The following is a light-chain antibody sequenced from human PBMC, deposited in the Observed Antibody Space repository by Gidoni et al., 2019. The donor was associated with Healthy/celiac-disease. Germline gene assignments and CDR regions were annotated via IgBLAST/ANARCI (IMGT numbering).Light chain of an antibody. Sequence: SALTQPASVSGSPGPSITISCSGTSSDVGGYNYVSWYQQHPGKAPKLMIYEVSNRPSGVSNRFSGSKSGNTASLIISGLQAEDEADYYCSSYTSSSTLVFGGGTKLTVL. CDR3: SSYTSSSTLV. J-gene: IGLJ2*01. CDR1: SSDVGGYNY. V-gene: IGLV2-14*01. CDR2: EVS.